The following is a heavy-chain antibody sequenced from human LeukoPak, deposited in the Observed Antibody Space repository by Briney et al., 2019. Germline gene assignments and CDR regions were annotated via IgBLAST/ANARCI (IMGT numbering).Heavy chain of an antibody. J-gene: IGHJ4*02. CDR2: INSDGSWT. V-gene: IGHV3-74*01. CDR3: VSFYETY. CDR1: GNYW. D-gene: IGHD2-2*01. Sequence: GSLRLSCAASGNYWMHWVRQAPGKGLVWVSHINSDGSWTGYADSAKGRFTISKDNAKNTVYLQMNNLRAEDTAVYYCVSFYETYWGRGTLVTVSS.